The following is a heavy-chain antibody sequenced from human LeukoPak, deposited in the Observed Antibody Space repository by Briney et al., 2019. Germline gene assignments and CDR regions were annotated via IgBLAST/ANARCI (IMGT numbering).Heavy chain of an antibody. CDR2: IYYSGST. CDR3: ALTYYYDSSGYYFDH. J-gene: IGHJ4*02. V-gene: IGHV4-30-4*01. D-gene: IGHD3-22*01. CDR1: GGSISSGDYY. Sequence: SQTLSLTCTVSGGSISSGDYYWSWIRQPPGTGLEWIGYIYYSGSTYYNPSLKSRVTISVDTSKNQFSLKLSSVTAADTAVYYCALTYYYDSSGYYFDHWGQGTLVTVSS.